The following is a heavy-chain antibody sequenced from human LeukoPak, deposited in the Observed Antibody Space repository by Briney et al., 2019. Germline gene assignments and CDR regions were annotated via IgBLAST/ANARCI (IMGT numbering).Heavy chain of an antibody. J-gene: IGHJ4*02. Sequence: PSETLSLTCTVSGGSLSSYYWSWIRQPPGKGLEWIGYIYYSGSTNYNPSLKSRVTISVDTSKNQFSLKLSSVTAADTAVYYCARGNYGVRDLDYWGQGTLVTVSS. V-gene: IGHV4-59*08. CDR2: IYYSGST. CDR3: ARGNYGVRDLDY. D-gene: IGHD4-17*01. CDR1: GGSLSSYY.